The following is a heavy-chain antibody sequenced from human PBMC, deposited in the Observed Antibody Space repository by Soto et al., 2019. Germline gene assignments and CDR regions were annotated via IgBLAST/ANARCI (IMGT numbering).Heavy chain of an antibody. CDR2: ISSSSSYI. V-gene: IGHV3-21*01. D-gene: IGHD3-22*01. Sequence: GGSLRLSCAASGFTFSSYSMNWVRQAPGKGLEWVSSISSSSSYIYYADPVKGRFTISRDNAKNSLYLQMNSLRAEDTAVYYCARDPPAADYYDSSGYFQHWGQGTLVTVSS. J-gene: IGHJ1*01. CDR3: ARDPPAADYYDSSGYFQH. CDR1: GFTFSSYS.